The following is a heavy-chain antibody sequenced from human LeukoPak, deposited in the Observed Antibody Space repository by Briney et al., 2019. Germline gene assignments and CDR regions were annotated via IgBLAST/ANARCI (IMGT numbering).Heavy chain of an antibody. Sequence: GGSLRLSCAASGFTFSSYSMNWVRQAPGKGLEWVSSISSSSSYIYYADSVKGRFTISRDNAKNSLHLQMNSLRAEDTAVYYCARVRGYPYYFDYWGQGTLVTVSS. CDR1: GFTFSSYS. J-gene: IGHJ4*02. V-gene: IGHV3-21*01. CDR3: ARVRGYPYYFDY. D-gene: IGHD5-12*01. CDR2: ISSSSSYI.